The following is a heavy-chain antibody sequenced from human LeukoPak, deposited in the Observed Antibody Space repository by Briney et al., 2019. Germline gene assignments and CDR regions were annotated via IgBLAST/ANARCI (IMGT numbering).Heavy chain of an antibody. CDR1: GYTFTGYY. V-gene: IGHV1-2*02. Sequence: GASVKVSCKASGYTFTGYYMHWVRQAPGQGLEWMGWINPNSGGTNYAQKFQGRVTMTRDTSISTAYMELSRLRSDDTAVYYCARRVVVVVPAAMSGLLVAAFDIWGQGTMVTVSS. D-gene: IGHD2-2*01. CDR2: INPNSGGT. CDR3: ARRVVVVVPAAMSGLLVAAFDI. J-gene: IGHJ3*02.